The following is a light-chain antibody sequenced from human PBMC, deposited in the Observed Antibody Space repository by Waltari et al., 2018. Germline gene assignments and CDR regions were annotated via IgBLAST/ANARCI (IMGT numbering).Light chain of an antibody. CDR1: QSITKD. CDR2: DAS. Sequence: EIMLTQSPGTLSLSPGERATLSCRASQSITKDLARYQQKPGQAPRLLIYDASIRATGIPDRFSGSGYGTDFSLTISRLEPEDYAVYYCQKYGSLPATFGRGTKVEIK. CDR3: QKYGSLPAT. J-gene: IGKJ1*01. V-gene: IGKV3-20*01.